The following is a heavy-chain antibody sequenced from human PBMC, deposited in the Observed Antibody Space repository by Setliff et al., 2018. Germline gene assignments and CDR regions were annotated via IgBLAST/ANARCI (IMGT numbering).Heavy chain of an antibody. CDR2: IYYNGRS. J-gene: IGHJ4*02. CDR3: AREGGGSGWTPDS. CDR1: GGSISNYY. Sequence: TSETLSLTCTVSGGSISNYYWSWIRQSPGKGLEWIGFIYYNGRSDHNPSFQSRVTMSVDRSKNQFSLNLRAMTAADTAVYYCAREGGGSGWTPDSWGQGTLVTVSS. V-gene: IGHV4-59*01. D-gene: IGHD6-19*01.